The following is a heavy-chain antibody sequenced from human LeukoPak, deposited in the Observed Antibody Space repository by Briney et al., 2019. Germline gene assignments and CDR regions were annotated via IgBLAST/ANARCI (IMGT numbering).Heavy chain of an antibody. CDR1: GGSISSGGYY. CDR2: IYYSGST. Sequence: KSSETLSLTCTVSGGSISSGGYYWSWIRQHPGKGLEWIGYIYYSGSTYYNPSLKSRVTISVDTSKNQFSLKLSSVTAADTAVYYWARGYGKRGFYPGYFDYWGQGTLVTVSS. D-gene: IGHD5-18*01. J-gene: IGHJ4*02. CDR3: ARGYGKRGFYPGYFDY. V-gene: IGHV4-31*03.